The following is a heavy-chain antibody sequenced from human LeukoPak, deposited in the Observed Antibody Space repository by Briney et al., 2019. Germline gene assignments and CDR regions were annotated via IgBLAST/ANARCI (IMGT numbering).Heavy chain of an antibody. J-gene: IGHJ3*02. Sequence: SGTLSLTCAVSGGSILSTNWWSWVRQPPGRGLEWIGEVHLSGASNYNPSLKSRVTVSLDTSKKQLSLRLSSVTAADTAVYYCARRVAAGWGGGFDIWGQGTMVTVSS. CDR3: ARRVAAGWGGGFDI. D-gene: IGHD6-13*01. CDR1: GGSILSTNW. V-gene: IGHV4-4*02. CDR2: VHLSGAS.